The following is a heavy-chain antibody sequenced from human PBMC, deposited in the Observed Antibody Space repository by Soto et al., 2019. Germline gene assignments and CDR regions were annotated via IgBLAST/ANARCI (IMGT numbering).Heavy chain of an antibody. D-gene: IGHD4-17*01. V-gene: IGHV4-30-4*01. CDR2: IYYSGST. J-gene: IGHJ4*02. CDR3: ARVPVYYGDYRYCFDY. CDR1: GGSISSGDYY. Sequence: QVQLQESGPGLVKPSQTLSLTCTVSGGSISSGDYYWSWIRQPPGKGLEWIGYIYYSGSTYYNPSLKSRVTISVDTSKNQFSLKLSSVTAADTAVYYCARVPVYYGDYRYCFDYWGQGTLVTVSS.